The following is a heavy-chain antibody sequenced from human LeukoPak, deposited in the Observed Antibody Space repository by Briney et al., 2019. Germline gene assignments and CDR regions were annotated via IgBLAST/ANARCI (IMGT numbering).Heavy chain of an antibody. J-gene: IGHJ5*02. D-gene: IGHD3-10*01. CDR2: IYTSGST. Sequence: PSETLSLTCTVSGGSISIYYWSWIRQPAGKGLEWIGRIYTSGSTNYNPSLKSRVTMSVDTSKNQFSLKLSSVTAADTAVYYCARNYYGSGTNWFDPWGQGTLVTVSS. V-gene: IGHV4-4*07. CDR1: GGSISIYY. CDR3: ARNYYGSGTNWFDP.